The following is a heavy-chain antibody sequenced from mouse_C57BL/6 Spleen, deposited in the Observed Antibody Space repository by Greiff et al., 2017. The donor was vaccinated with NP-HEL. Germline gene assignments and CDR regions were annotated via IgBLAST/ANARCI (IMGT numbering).Heavy chain of an antibody. CDR2: IDPSDSYT. J-gene: IGHJ2*01. Sequence: VQLQQPGAELVMPGASVKLSCKASGYTFTSYWMHWVKQRPGQGLEWIGEIDPSDSYTNNNQKFKGKSTLTVDKSSSTAYMQLSSLTSEDSAVYYCARGEVISYYFDYWGQGTTLTVSS. CDR1: GYTFTSYW. V-gene: IGHV1-69*01. CDR3: ARGEVISYYFDY. D-gene: IGHD2-13*01.